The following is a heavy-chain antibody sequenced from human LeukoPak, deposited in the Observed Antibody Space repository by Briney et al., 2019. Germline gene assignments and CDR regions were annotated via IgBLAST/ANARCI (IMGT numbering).Heavy chain of an antibody. CDR2: IYHSGST. D-gene: IGHD6-13*01. CDR3: ARDTSPRIAAIYYDAFDI. CDR1: GGSISSSSYY. V-gene: IGHV4-39*07. Sequence: SETLSLTCTVSGGSISSSSYYWGWIRQPPGKGLEWIGEIYHSGSTNYNPSLKSRVTISVDKSKNQFSLKLSSVTAADTAVYYCARDTSPRIAAIYYDAFDIWGQGTMVTVSS. J-gene: IGHJ3*02.